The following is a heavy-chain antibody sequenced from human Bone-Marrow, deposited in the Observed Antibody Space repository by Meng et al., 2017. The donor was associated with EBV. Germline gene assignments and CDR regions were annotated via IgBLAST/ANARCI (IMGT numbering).Heavy chain of an antibody. CDR3: AKDLFSSGWYDFDY. V-gene: IGHV3-23*01. D-gene: IGHD6-19*01. Sequence: VHLLESGGGLVQSGWSLRLSCAASGFTFSSYAMRWVRQDPGKGLEWVSTITSSSDSTYYADSVRGRFSISRDNSKDTLYLQMSSLTAEDTAVYYCAKDLFSSGWYDFDYWGQGTLVTVSS. CDR2: ITSSSDST. J-gene: IGHJ4*02. CDR1: GFTFSSYA.